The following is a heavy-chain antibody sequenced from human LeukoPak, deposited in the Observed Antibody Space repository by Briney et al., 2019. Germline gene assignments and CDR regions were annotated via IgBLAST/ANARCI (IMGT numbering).Heavy chain of an antibody. J-gene: IGHJ2*01. CDR1: GGSFSGYY. V-gene: IGHV4-34*01. CDR3: ARKIAAYGGRAARYFDL. D-gene: IGHD4-23*01. Sequence: SETLSPTCAVYGGSFSGYYWSWIRQPPGKGLEWIGEINHSGSTNYNPSLKSRVTISVDTSKNQFSLKLSSVTAADTAVYYCARKIAAYGGRAARYFDLWGRGTLVTVSS. CDR2: INHSGST.